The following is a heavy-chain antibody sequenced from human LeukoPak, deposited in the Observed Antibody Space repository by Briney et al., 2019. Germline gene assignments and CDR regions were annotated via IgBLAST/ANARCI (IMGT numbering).Heavy chain of an antibody. D-gene: IGHD3-22*01. CDR1: GGTFSSYA. V-gene: IGHV1-69*13. CDR3: ATGAGEYYYDSSGYYAADY. CDR2: IIPIFGTA. Sequence: RASVKVSCKASGGTFSSYAISWVRQAPGQGLEWMGGIIPIFGTANYAQKFQGRVTITADESTSTAYMELSSLRSEDTAVYYCATGAGEYYYDSSGYYAADYWGQGTLVTVSS. J-gene: IGHJ4*02.